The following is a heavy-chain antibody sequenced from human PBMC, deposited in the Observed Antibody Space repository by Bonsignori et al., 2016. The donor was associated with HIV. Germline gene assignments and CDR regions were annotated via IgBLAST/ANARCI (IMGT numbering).Heavy chain of an antibody. CDR2: IYPGDSDT. J-gene: IGHJ4*02. V-gene: IGHV5-51*01. Sequence: VRQMPGKGLEWMGIIYPGDSDTRYSPSFQGQVTISADKSISTAYLQWSSLKASDTAMYYCARQRGAGYCSGGSCQRHFDYWGQGTLVTVSS. CDR3: ARQRGAGYCSGGSCQRHFDY. D-gene: IGHD2-15*01.